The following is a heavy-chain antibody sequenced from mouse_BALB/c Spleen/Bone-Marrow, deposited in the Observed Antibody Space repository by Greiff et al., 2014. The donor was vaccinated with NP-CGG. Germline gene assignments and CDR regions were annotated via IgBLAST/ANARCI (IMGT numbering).Heavy chain of an antibody. CDR1: GFNIKDTY. V-gene: IGHV14-3*02. D-gene: IGHD1-1*01. J-gene: IGHJ3*01. CDR2: IDPANGNT. Sequence: DVKLQESGAELVKPGASVKLSCTASGFNIKDTYMHWVKQRPEQGLEWIGRIDPANGNTKYDPKFQGKATITAGTSSNTAYLQLSSLTSEDTAVYYCAPYYYGSSQFAYWGQGTLVTVSA. CDR3: APYYYGSSQFAY.